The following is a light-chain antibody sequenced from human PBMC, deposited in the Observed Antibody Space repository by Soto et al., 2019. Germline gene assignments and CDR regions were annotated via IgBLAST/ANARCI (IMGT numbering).Light chain of an antibody. CDR3: QSYDSSLSGSV. CDR1: SSNIGAGYE. Sequence: QPVLTQPPSVSGAPGQRVTISCSGSSSNIGAGYEVRWYQQPPGTAPKLLIYDDNNRPSGVPDRFSGSKSGTSASLAITGLQAEDEADYYCQSYDSSLSGSVFGGGTKVTVL. CDR2: DDN. J-gene: IGLJ2*01. V-gene: IGLV1-40*01.